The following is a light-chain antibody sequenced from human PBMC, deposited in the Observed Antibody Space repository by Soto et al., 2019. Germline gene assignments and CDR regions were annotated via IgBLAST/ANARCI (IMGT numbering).Light chain of an antibody. J-gene: IGLJ3*02. V-gene: IGLV2-14*01. CDR2: EVS. CDR1: SSDVGGYNY. Sequence: QSALTQPASVSGSPGQSITISCTGTSSDVGGYNYVSWYQQHPGKAPKLLIYEVSNRPSGVSNRFSGSKSGNTASLTISGLEAEDEGDYYCSSYTSSSGRVVFGDGTKRTV. CDR3: SSYTSSSGRVV.